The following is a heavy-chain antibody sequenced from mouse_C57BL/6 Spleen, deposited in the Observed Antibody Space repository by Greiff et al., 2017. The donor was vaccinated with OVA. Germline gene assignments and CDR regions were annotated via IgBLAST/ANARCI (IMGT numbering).Heavy chain of an antibody. Sequence: VKLMESGPELVKPGASVKLSCKASGYTFTSYDINWVKQRPGQGLEWIGWIYPRDGSTKYNEKFKGKATLTVDTSSSTAYMELHSLTSEDSAVYFCARYGYDPYYYAMDYWGQGTSVTVSS. J-gene: IGHJ4*01. CDR1: GYTFTSYD. D-gene: IGHD2-2*01. CDR2: IYPRDGST. CDR3: ARYGYDPYYYAMDY. V-gene: IGHV1-85*01.